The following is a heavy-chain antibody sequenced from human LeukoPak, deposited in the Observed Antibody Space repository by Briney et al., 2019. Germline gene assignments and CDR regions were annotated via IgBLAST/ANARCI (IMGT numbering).Heavy chain of an antibody. V-gene: IGHV4-39*07. CDR2: IYYSGST. CDR1: GGSMSSSSYY. D-gene: IGHD2-21*02. Sequence: SETLSLTCTVSGGSMSSSSYYWGWIRQPPGKGLEWIGNIYYSGSTYYNPSLKSRVTISVDTSKNQFSLNLNSVTAADTAVYYCARDQITATAFSHDAFDIWGQGTMVTVSS. CDR3: ARDQITATAFSHDAFDI. J-gene: IGHJ3*02.